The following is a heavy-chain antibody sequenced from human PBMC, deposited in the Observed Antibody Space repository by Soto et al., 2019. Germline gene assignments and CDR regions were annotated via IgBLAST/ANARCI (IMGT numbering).Heavy chain of an antibody. J-gene: IGHJ5*02. V-gene: IGHV1-18*01. D-gene: IGHD6-19*01. CDR3: ARESAVAALDP. Sequence: ASVKVSCKASGYTFTNYGISWVRQAPGQGLERMGWISAYNGNTDYAQKLQGRVTMTTDTSTSTAYMELRSLRSDDTAVYYCARESAVAALDPWGQGTLVTVSS. CDR1: GYTFTNYG. CDR2: ISAYNGNT.